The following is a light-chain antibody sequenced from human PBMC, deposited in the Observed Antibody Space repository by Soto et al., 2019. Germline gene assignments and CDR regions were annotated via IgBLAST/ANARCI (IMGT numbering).Light chain of an antibody. CDR3: AAWDDSLYVV. CDR1: SSNIGSNY. J-gene: IGLJ2*01. V-gene: IGLV1-47*01. Sequence: QSVLTQPPSASGTPGQRVTISCSGSSSNIGSNYVYWYQQLPGTAPKLLIYRNNQRPSGVPGRFSGSKSGTSASLALSGLRSEDEADYYCAAWDDSLYVVFGGGTKLTVL. CDR2: RNN.